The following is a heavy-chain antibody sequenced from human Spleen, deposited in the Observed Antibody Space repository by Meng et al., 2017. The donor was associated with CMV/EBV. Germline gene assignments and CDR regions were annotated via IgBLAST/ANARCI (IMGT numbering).Heavy chain of an antibody. CDR2: IYYSGST. D-gene: IGHD4-17*01. J-gene: IGHJ5*02. CDR1: GGSISSYY. Sequence: QGQLQESGPGLVKPSEPPSLTCTVSGGSISSYYWSWIRQPPGKGLEWIGYIYYSGSTNYNPSLKSRVTISVDTSKNQFSLKLSSVTAADTAVYYCARRYGASAYNWFDPWGQGTLVTVSS. V-gene: IGHV4-59*12. CDR3: ARRYGASAYNWFDP.